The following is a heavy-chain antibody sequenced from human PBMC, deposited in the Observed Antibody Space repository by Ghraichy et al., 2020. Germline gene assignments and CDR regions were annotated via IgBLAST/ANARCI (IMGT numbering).Heavy chain of an antibody. CDR1: GGSLRSYY. CDR2: IYYSGST. Sequence: SETLSLTCNVYGGSLRSYYWSWIRQPPGKGLEWIGTIYYSGSTNYSPSLKSRVTMSVDTSKNQFSLKLSSVVAADTALYYCARWNYHGNNGYKRFDYWGQGTLVTVSS. D-gene: IGHD1/OR15-1a*01. CDR3: ARWNYHGNNGYKRFDY. V-gene: IGHV4-59*01. J-gene: IGHJ4*02.